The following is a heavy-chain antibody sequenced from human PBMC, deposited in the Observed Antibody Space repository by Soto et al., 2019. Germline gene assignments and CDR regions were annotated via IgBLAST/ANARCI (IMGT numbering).Heavy chain of an antibody. J-gene: IGHJ4*02. CDR3: TKGNVDSMFEY. CDR1: DGSISTYDW. D-gene: IGHD3-3*01. Sequence: SETLSLTCVVSDGSISTYDWWTWVRQPPGKGLEWIGKMFHSGGADYSPSLKSRVTISADSSKNHFSLRLTAVTAEDTAVCYCTKGNVDSMFEYCGQGTQVTVSS. V-gene: IGHV4-4*02. CDR2: MFHSGGA.